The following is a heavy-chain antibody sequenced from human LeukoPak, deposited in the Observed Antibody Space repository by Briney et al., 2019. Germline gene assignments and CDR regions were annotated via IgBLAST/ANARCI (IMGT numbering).Heavy chain of an antibody. CDR3: ARDRKSHGFDP. Sequence: GGSLGLSCAASGFTFRTYWMTCVRQAPGQGLEWVANINEDGSETYYVDSVKGRFTISRDNAKNSLYLQMNSLRDDDKAVYYCARDRKSHGFDPWGQGTLVTVSS. V-gene: IGHV3-7*04. CDR2: INEDGSET. J-gene: IGHJ5*02. CDR1: GFTFRTYW.